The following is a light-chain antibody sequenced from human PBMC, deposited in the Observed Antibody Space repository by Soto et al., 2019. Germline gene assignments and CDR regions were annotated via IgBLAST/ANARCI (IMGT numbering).Light chain of an antibody. V-gene: IGKV1-39*01. CDR1: QSISSY. Sequence: DIQMTQSPSSLSASVGDRVTITCRASQSISSYLNWYQQKPGKAPKLLIYAASSLQSGVQSRFSGSGSGTDFTLTISSLQPEDFATYYCQPSYSTPCTFGQGTKLEIK. CDR2: AAS. CDR3: QPSYSTPCT. J-gene: IGKJ2*02.